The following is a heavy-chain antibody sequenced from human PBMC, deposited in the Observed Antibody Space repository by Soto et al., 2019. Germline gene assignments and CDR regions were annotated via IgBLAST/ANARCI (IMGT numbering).Heavy chain of an antibody. CDR2: INHSGST. CDR3: ARGRLLWFGELLTGFDP. V-gene: IGHV4-34*01. D-gene: IGHD3-10*01. CDR1: GGSFSGYY. Sequence: QVQLQQWGAGLLKPSETLSLTCAVYGGSFSGYYWSWIRQPPGKGLEWIGEINHSGSTNYNPSLKSRVTISVDTSKNQFSLKLSSVTAADTAVYYCARGRLLWFGELLTGFDPWGQGTLVTVSS. J-gene: IGHJ5*02.